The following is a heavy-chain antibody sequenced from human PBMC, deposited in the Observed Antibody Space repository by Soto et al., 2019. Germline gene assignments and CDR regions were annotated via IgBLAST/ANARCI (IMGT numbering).Heavy chain of an antibody. CDR3: SRYYYGSGSYEDPSNPYGMDV. D-gene: IGHD3-10*01. J-gene: IGHJ6*02. CDR1: GFTFNKYW. V-gene: IGHV3-74*01. CDR2: ISSDGDTT. Sequence: EVRLVESGGDLVKPGGSLRLSCAASGFTFNKYWMHWVRQVPGKGLEWVPRISSDGDTTSYADSVKGRFTISRDNARNVVSLQMDSLRVEDAAIYYCSRYYYGSGSYEDPSNPYGMDVWGQGTTVTVSS.